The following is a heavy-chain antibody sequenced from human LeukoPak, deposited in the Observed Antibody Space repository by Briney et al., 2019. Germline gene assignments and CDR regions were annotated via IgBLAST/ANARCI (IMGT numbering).Heavy chain of an antibody. CDR2: ISYDGSNK. CDR1: GFTFSSYG. D-gene: IGHD1-26*01. Sequence: GGSLRLSCAASGFTFSSYGMHWVRQAPGKGLEWVAVISYDGSNKYYADSVKGRFTISRDNSKNTLYLQMNSLRAEDTAVYYCARDPEIYSGSYVPFDYWGQGTLVTVSS. CDR3: ARDPEIYSGSYVPFDY. J-gene: IGHJ4*02. V-gene: IGHV3-30*03.